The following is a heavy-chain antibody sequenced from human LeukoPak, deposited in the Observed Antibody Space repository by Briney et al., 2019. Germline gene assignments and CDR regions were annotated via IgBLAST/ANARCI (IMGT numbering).Heavy chain of an antibody. CDR3: AKDLGSSSWYHFDY. D-gene: IGHD6-13*01. CDR1: GFTFSSYA. Sequence: GGSLRLSCAASGFTFSSYAMSWVGQAPGKGLEWVSAISGSGGSTYYADSVKGRFTISRDNSKNTLYLQMNSLRAEDTAVYYCAKDLGSSSWYHFDYWGQGTLVTVSS. CDR2: ISGSGGST. V-gene: IGHV3-23*01. J-gene: IGHJ4*02.